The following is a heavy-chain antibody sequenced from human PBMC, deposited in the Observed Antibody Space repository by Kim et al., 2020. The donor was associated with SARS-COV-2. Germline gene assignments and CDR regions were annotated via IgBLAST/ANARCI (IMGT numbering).Heavy chain of an antibody. D-gene: IGHD3-9*01. V-gene: IGHV4-34*01. CDR3: ARGTLRLAYRYYGMDV. Sequence: SETLSLTCAVYGGSFSGYYWSWIRQPPGKGLEWIGEINHSGSTNYNPSLKSRVTISVDTSKNQFSLKLSSVTAADTAVYYCARGTLRLAYRYYGMDVWGQGTTVTVSS. CDR2: INHSGST. CDR1: GGSFSGYY. J-gene: IGHJ6*02.